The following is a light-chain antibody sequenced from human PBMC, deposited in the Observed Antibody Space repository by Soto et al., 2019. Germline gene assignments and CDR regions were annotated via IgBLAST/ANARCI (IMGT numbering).Light chain of an antibody. CDR1: QSISSGY. Sequence: EIVLTQYPGTLSLSPGERATLSCRASQSISSGYLGWYQQKPGQAPRLLIYGASRRATGIPDRFSGSGSGTDFTLTISRLEPEDFAVYYCQQYGGSPRTFGQGTKVDIK. J-gene: IGKJ1*01. CDR3: QQYGGSPRT. V-gene: IGKV3-20*01. CDR2: GAS.